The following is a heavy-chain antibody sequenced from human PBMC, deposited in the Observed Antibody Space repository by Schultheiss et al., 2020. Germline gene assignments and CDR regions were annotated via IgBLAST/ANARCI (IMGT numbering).Heavy chain of an antibody. CDR1: GGTFSSYA. CDR2: IIPILGIA. V-gene: IGHV1-69*04. CDR3: ARVPYYDILTGYSVGAFDI. Sequence: SVKVSCKASGGTFSSYAISWVRQAPGQGLEWMGRIIPILGIANYAQKFQGRVTMTRDTSTSTVYMELSSLRSEDTAVYYCARVPYYDILTGYSVGAFDIWGQGTMVTVSS. D-gene: IGHD3-9*01. J-gene: IGHJ3*02.